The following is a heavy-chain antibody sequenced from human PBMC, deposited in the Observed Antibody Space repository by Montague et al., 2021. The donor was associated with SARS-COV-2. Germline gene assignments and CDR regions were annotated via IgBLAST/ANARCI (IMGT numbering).Heavy chain of an antibody. Sequence: SLRLSCAASGFTFGDYALHWVRQAPGKGLEWVSAISWNSGYIDYAGSVKGRFTISRDNDKNSLYLEMNSLSAEDTALYYCAKGAAKTFYYIGMDVWGQGTTVTVSS. CDR1: GFTFGDYA. CDR2: ISWNSGYI. V-gene: IGHV3-9*01. CDR3: AKGAAKTFYYIGMDV. D-gene: IGHD1-26*01. J-gene: IGHJ6*02.